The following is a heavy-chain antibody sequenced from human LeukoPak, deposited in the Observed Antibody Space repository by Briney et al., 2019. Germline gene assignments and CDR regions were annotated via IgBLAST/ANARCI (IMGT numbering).Heavy chain of an antibody. CDR3: AKINIVGAINGDY. Sequence: GGSLRLSCAASGFTFSSYGMHWVRQAPGKGLEWVAVISYDGSNKYYADSVKGRFTISRDNSKNTLYLQMNSLRAEDTAVYYCAKINIVGAINGDYWGREPWSPSPQ. CDR1: GFTFSSYG. J-gene: IGHJ4*02. V-gene: IGHV3-30*18. CDR2: ISYDGSNK. D-gene: IGHD1-26*01.